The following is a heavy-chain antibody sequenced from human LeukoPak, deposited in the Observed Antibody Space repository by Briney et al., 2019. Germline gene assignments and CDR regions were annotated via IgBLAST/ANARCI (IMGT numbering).Heavy chain of an antibody. J-gene: IGHJ6*02. Sequence: GGSLRLSCAASGFTFSSCAMHWVRQAPGKGLEWVAVISYDGSNKYYADSVKGRFTISRDNSKNTLYLQMNSLRAEDTAVYYCARDFQEVVWQQLVQDYGMDVWGQGTTVTVSS. CDR2: ISYDGSNK. CDR1: GFTFSSCA. D-gene: IGHD6-13*01. CDR3: ARDFQEVVWQQLVQDYGMDV. V-gene: IGHV3-30-3*01.